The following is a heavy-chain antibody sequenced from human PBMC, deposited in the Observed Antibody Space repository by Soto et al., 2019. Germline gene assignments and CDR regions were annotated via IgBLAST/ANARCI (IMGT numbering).Heavy chain of an antibody. CDR3: ARVPRQMLYGPTRNGMDV. Sequence: QVQLVQSGAAVSKPGSSVKVSCKASGGTFGIYAIGWVRQAPGQGLGWMGGIIPAFGTTKNAQKFQDRVDMTADESTNTVYTALRGLRFDDTAVYYCARVPRQMLYGPTRNGMDVWGQGTTLIVSS. J-gene: IGHJ6*02. CDR2: IIPAFGTT. D-gene: IGHD2-2*02. V-gene: IGHV1-69*01. CDR1: GGTFGIYA.